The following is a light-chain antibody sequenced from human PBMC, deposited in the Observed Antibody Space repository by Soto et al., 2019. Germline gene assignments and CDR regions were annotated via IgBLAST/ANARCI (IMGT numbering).Light chain of an antibody. J-gene: IGKJ1*01. V-gene: IGKV1-6*01. CDR1: QSISNH. CDR2: AAS. CDR3: LIDYAYFWE. Sequence: QMTQSAFSLSASVAYRVTITFRASQSISNHLNWYQQKPGKAPKLLIYAASTLQSGVPSRFSGSGSGRDFTLTISSLQHEDFATYYCLIDYAYFWEFGQGTRVDIK.